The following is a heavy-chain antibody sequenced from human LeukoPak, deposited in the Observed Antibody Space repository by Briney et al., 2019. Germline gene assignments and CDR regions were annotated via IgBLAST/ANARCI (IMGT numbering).Heavy chain of an antibody. Sequence: GGSLRLSCEASGFTFKECSISWVRQAPGRGLEWLVYVSGSSTAIYHADSVKGRFTISRDNGKNSVYRQMTHLRGEDTAVYFCAREPRHSHCYLDVWGKGTTVTVSS. J-gene: IGHJ6*03. CDR3: AREPRHSHCYLDV. V-gene: IGHV3-48*04. CDR1: GFTFKECS. D-gene: IGHD5-18*01. CDR2: VSGSSTAI.